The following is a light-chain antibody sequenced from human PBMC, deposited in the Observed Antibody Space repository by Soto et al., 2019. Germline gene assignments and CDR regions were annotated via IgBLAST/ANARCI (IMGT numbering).Light chain of an antibody. CDR1: SSDVGDYNY. Sequence: QSVLTQPASVSGSPGQSITISCTGTSSDVGDYNYVSWYQQHPGKAPKLMIYEVSHRLSGVSNRFSGSKSGYTASLTISGLQDEDEADYYCSSYISNSIVVFGGGNKLTVL. CDR3: SSYISNSIVV. J-gene: IGLJ2*01. CDR2: EVS. V-gene: IGLV2-14*01.